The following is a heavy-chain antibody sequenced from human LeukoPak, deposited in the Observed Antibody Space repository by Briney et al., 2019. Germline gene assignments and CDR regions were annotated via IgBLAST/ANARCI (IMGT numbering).Heavy chain of an antibody. CDR3: ARHGQCSGGSCYTFAYYYYMDV. D-gene: IGHD2-15*01. CDR2: INWNGGST. CDR1: GFTFDDYG. V-gene: IGHV3-20*04. J-gene: IGHJ6*03. Sequence: PGGSLRLSCAASGFTFDDYGMSWVRQATGKGLEWVSGINWNGGSTVYADSVKGRFTISRHNAKNSLYLQMNSLRAEDTALYYCARHGQCSGGSCYTFAYYYYMDVWGKGTTVTVSS.